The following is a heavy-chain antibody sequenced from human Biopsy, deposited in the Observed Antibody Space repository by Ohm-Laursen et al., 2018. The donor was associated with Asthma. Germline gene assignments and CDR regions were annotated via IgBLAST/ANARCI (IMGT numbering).Heavy chain of an antibody. CDR1: GGTFSNFA. V-gene: IGHV1-69*01. CDR2: IMTVFGTT. D-gene: IGHD3-22*01. CDR3: ARSYDTDSYPVLVLDY. Sequence: SSVKVSCKTPGGTFSNFAISWVRQAPGQGLEWPGGIMTVFGTTNYAQKFQGRVTITADESTSTAYMEVTSLRSEDTAVYYCARSYDTDSYPVLVLDYWGQGTLVTVSS. J-gene: IGHJ4*02.